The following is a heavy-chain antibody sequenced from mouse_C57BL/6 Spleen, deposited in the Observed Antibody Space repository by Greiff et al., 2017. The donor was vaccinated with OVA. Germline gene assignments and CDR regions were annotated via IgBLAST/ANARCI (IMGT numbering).Heavy chain of an antibody. CDR2: ISGGGGNT. Sequence: EVQLQESGGGLVKPGGSLKLSCAASGFTFSSYTMSWVRQTPEKRLEWVATISGGGGNTYYPDSVKGRFTISRDNAKNTLYLQMSSLRSEDTALYYCARRGYYGSRGRYFDYWGQGTTLTVSS. J-gene: IGHJ2*01. D-gene: IGHD1-1*01. CDR1: GFTFSSYT. CDR3: ARRGYYGSRGRYFDY. V-gene: IGHV5-9*01.